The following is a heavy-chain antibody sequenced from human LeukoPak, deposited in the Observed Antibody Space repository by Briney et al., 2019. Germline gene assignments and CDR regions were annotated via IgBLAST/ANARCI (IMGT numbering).Heavy chain of an antibody. Sequence: PGGSLRLSCAASGFTFDDYGMSWVRQAPGKGLEWVSGINWNGGSTGYADSVKGRFTISRDNAKNSLYLQMNSLRAEDTALCHCARDGYDILTGSQGWFDPWGQGTLVTVSS. V-gene: IGHV3-20*01. CDR1: GFTFDDYG. J-gene: IGHJ5*02. D-gene: IGHD3-9*01. CDR3: ARDGYDILTGSQGWFDP. CDR2: INWNGGST.